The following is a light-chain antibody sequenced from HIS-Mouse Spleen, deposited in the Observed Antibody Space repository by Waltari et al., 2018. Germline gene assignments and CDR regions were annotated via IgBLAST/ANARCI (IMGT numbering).Light chain of an antibody. CDR3: QQYNNWPSFT. Sequence: EIVMTQSPATLSVSPGERATLSCRASQSVSSNLAGYQQKHGQAPRLLIYGASTRATGIPARFSGSGSGTEFTLTISSMQSEDFAVYYCQQYNNWPSFTFGPGTKVDIK. V-gene: IGKV3-15*01. J-gene: IGKJ3*01. CDR2: GAS. CDR1: QSVSSN.